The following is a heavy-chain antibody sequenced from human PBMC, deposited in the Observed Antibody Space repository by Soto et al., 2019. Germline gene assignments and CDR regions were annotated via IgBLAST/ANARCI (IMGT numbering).Heavy chain of an antibody. CDR1: GGISDTYT. Sequence: QVQLAQSGAEVKKPGSSVKVSCRTSGGISDTYTISWVRQAPGQGFEWMGRITPIPDVVHYVQKFQGRVTITAEKSTNTAYMELRSLRSEDTAMYYCARVGGAVSSWDGYWGQGTLVTVSS. J-gene: IGHJ4*02. CDR3: ARVGGAVSSWDGY. D-gene: IGHD3-16*01. V-gene: IGHV1-69*02. CDR2: ITPIPDVV.